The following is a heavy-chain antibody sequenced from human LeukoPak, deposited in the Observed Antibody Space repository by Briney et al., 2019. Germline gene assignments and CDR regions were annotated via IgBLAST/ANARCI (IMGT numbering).Heavy chain of an antibody. CDR2: IIPIFGIA. CDR1: GGTFSSYA. D-gene: IGHD1-14*01. V-gene: IGHV1-69*04. J-gene: IGHJ6*02. CDR3: ARERTSHLLDYYYYGMDV. Sequence: SVKVSCKASGGTFSSYAISWVRQAPGQGLEWMGRIIPIFGIANYAQKFQGRVTITADKSTSTAYMELSSLRSEDTAVYYCARERTSHLLDYYYYGMDVCGQGTTVTVSS.